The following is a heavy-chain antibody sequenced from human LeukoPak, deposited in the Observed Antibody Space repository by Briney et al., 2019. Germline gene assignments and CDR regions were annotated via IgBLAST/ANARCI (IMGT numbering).Heavy chain of an antibody. V-gene: IGHV4-39*01. D-gene: IGHD2-15*01. CDR3: ASPLGYCSGGSCEASAFDI. J-gene: IGHJ3*02. Sequence: KPSETPSLTCTVSGGSLSSSSYYWGWIRPPPRKGLEWVGGIYYSGSTYYNPSLKSRVTISVDTSKNQFSLKLSSVTAADTAVYYCASPLGYCSGGSCEASAFDIWGQGTMVTVSS. CDR2: IYYSGST. CDR1: GGSLSSSSYY.